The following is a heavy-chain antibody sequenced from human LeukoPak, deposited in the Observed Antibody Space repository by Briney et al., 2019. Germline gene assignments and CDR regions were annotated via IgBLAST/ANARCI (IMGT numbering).Heavy chain of an antibody. V-gene: IGHV4-39*01. Sequence: SETLSLTCSVSGDSINSYYWGWIRQPPGKGLEWIGSIYYSGSTYYNPSLKSRVTISVDTSKNQFSLKLSSVTAADTAVYYCARHSDDILTGYYRGFDYWGQGTLVTVSS. J-gene: IGHJ4*02. D-gene: IGHD3-9*01. CDR2: IYYSGST. CDR1: GDSINSYY. CDR3: ARHSDDILTGYYRGFDY.